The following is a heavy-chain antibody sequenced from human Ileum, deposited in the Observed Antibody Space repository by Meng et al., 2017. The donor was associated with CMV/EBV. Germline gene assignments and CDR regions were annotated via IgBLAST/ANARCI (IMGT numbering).Heavy chain of an antibody. CDR1: GASISSGDYY. D-gene: IGHD6-13*01. J-gene: IGHJ5*02. CDR3: ARFRIAALGNLFDP. Sequence: VERQEEGPGQVKPSQTLSLSCPVLGASISSGDYYGSGIRQPPGKGLEWIGYIFFSGNTYYNPSLNNRVIISIDTPRNQFSLKVDSVTAADTAVYYCARFRIAALGNLFDPWGHGTLVTVSS. CDR2: IFFSGNT. V-gene: IGHV4-30-4*08.